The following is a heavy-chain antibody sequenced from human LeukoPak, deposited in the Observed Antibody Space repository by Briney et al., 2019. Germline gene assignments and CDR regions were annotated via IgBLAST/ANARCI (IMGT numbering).Heavy chain of an antibody. D-gene: IGHD1-26*01. J-gene: IGHJ6*02. CDR1: GGSISSYY. Sequence: SETLSLTCTVSGGSISSYYWSWIRQPPGKGLEWIGYIYYSGSTNYNPSHKSRVTISVDTSKNQFSLKLSSVTAADTAVYYCAWSSADYYYYGMDVWGQGTTVTVSS. CDR2: IYYSGST. V-gene: IGHV4-59*08. CDR3: AWSSADYYYYGMDV.